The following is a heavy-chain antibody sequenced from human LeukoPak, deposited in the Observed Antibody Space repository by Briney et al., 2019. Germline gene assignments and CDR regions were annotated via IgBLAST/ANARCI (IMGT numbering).Heavy chain of an antibody. D-gene: IGHD6-19*01. Sequence: ASVKVSCKASGYTFNNYYMYWVRQAPGQGLEWMGLINPSGGGTSYAQKFQGRVTMTRDTSTRTVYMEVSSLKPEDTAVYYCARQGAYSSAIGMGYWGQGTLVTVSS. J-gene: IGHJ4*02. CDR3: ARQGAYSSAIGMGY. CDR1: GYTFNNYY. CDR2: INPSGGGT. V-gene: IGHV1-46*02.